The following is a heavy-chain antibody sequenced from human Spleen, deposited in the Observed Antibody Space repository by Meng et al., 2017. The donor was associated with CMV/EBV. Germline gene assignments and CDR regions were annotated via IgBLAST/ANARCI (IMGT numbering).Heavy chain of an antibody. Sequence: ASVKVSCKASAYTFTGYYMHWVRQAPGQGLEWMGWINPNTGGTNYAQKFQGRVTMTRDTSISTAYMELSRLRSDDTAVYYCARGGYSSNWYRYWWFDPWGQGTLVTVSS. V-gene: IGHV1-2*02. CDR1: AYTFTGYY. D-gene: IGHD6-13*01. J-gene: IGHJ5*02. CDR3: ARGGYSSNWYRYWWFDP. CDR2: INPNTGGT.